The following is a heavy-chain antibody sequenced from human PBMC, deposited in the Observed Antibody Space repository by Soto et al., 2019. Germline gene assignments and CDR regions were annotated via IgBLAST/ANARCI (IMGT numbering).Heavy chain of an antibody. Sequence: SETLSLTCAVSGYSISSGYYWGWIRQPPGKGLEWIGSIYHSGSTYYNPSLKSRVTISVDTSKNQFSLKLSSVTAADTAVYYCARPSTARSYSPFFAFDICGQGTMVT. CDR1: GYSISSGYY. CDR3: ARPSTARSYSPFFAFDI. CDR2: IYHSGST. J-gene: IGHJ3*02. V-gene: IGHV4-38-2*01. D-gene: IGHD3-10*01.